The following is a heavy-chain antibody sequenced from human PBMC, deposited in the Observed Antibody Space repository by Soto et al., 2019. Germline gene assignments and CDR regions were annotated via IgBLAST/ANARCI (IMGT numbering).Heavy chain of an antibody. J-gene: IGHJ6*02. Sequence: ASVKVSCKASGYTFTSYGISWVRQAPGQGLEWMGWISAYNGNTNYAQKLQGRVTMTTDTSTSTAHMELRRLRSDDTAMYYCARDRAARPSYYYYDMDVWGQGTTVTVSS. D-gene: IGHD6-6*01. CDR3: ARDRAARPSYYYYDMDV. V-gene: IGHV1-18*01. CDR2: ISAYNGNT. CDR1: GYTFTSYG.